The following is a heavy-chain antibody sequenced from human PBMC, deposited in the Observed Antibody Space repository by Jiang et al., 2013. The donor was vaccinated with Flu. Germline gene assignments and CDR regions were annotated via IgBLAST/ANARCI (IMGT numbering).Heavy chain of an antibody. V-gene: IGHV2-5*02. Sequence: TQTLTLTCTFSGFSLTSRPVGVGWIRQPPGKALECLGLIYWDNDNRYNPFLKTRLTLTKDTSKNQVVLTMTNMDPADTATYFCAHRLLSPGNWDSGTFDYWGQGTLVTVSS. CDR3: AHRLLSPGNWDSGTFDY. J-gene: IGHJ4*02. D-gene: IGHD1-7*01. CDR1: GFSLTSRPVG. CDR2: IYWDNDN.